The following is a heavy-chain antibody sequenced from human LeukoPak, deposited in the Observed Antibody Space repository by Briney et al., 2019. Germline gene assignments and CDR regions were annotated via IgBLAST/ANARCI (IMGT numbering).Heavy chain of an antibody. CDR1: GFTFSSHP. J-gene: IGHJ4*02. D-gene: IGHD2-8*01. V-gene: IGHV3-48*02. CDR3: ARDRRNGELDC. Sequence: PGGTLRLSCEVSGFTFSSHPIHWVRQAPEKGREWVSYLHSTSSPIYYADSVRGRFTMSIDNAKNSVYLQMNSLRDDDTAVYYCARDRRNGELDCWRQGNVVTVSS. CDR2: LHSTSSPI.